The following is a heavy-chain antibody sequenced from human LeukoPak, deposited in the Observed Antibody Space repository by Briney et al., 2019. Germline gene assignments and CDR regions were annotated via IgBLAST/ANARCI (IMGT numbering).Heavy chain of an antibody. CDR2: IYYSGST. CDR3: ARAASGSYYEVNY. J-gene: IGHJ4*02. CDR1: GDSISSYY. Sequence: SETLSLTCTVSGDSISSYYWSWIRQPPGKGLEWIGYIYYSGSTNYNPSLKSRVTISVDTSKNQFSLKLSSVTAADTAVYYCARAASGSYYEVNYWGQGTLVTVSS. D-gene: IGHD1-26*01. V-gene: IGHV4-59*01.